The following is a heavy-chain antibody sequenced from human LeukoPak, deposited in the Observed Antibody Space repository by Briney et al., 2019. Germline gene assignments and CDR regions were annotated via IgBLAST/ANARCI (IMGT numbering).Heavy chain of an antibody. D-gene: IGHD3-3*01. CDR1: GFTFSDYY. Sequence: PGGSLRLSCAASGFTFSDYYMSWIRQAPGKGLEWVSYISSSGSTIYYADSVKGRFTISRDNSKNTLYLQMNSLRAEDTAVYYCARSPNVLRFLEWFAADAFDIWGQGTMVTVSS. J-gene: IGHJ3*02. V-gene: IGHV3-11*04. CDR3: ARSPNVLRFLEWFAADAFDI. CDR2: ISSSGSTI.